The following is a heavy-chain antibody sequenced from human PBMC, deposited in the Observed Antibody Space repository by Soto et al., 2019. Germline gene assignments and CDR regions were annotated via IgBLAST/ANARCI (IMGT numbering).Heavy chain of an antibody. Sequence: SETLSLTCTVSGGSISSSSYYWGWIRQPPGKGLEWIGSIYYSGSTYYNPSLKSRVTISVDTSKNQFSLKLSSVTAADTAVYYFARNEPPANATDIRGQATILT. CDR1: GGSISSSSYY. D-gene: IGHD1-1*01. CDR3: ARNEPPANATDI. V-gene: IGHV4-39*01. J-gene: IGHJ3*02. CDR2: IYYSGST.